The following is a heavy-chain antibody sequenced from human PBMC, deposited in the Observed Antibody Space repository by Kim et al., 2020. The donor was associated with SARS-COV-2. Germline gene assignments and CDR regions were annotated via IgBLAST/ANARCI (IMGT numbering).Heavy chain of an antibody. CDR1: GGTFSSYA. CDR3: ARVGGYSGYDSGWFDP. D-gene: IGHD5-12*01. Sequence: SVKVSCKASGGTFSSYAISWVRQAPGQGLEWMGGIIPIFGTANYAQKFQGRVTITADESTSTAYMELSSLRSEDTAVYYCARVGGYSGYDSGWFDPWGQGTLVTVSS. J-gene: IGHJ5*02. V-gene: IGHV1-69*13. CDR2: IIPIFGTA.